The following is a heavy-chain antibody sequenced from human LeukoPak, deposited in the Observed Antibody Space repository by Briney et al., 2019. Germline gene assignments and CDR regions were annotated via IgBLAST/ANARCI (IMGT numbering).Heavy chain of an antibody. CDR1: GFTFSTYT. V-gene: IGHV3-23*01. J-gene: IGHJ4*02. CDR3: AKDLRKDGIWDIDY. D-gene: IGHD1-20*01. Sequence: GGSLRLSCAASGFTFSTYTMNWVRQAPGKGLDWVSGIYGSGGASFYADSVKGRFTISRDNSQNTVFLQMDSLRDEDTALYYCAKDLRKDGIWDIDYWGQGTLVTVSS. CDR2: IYGSGGAS.